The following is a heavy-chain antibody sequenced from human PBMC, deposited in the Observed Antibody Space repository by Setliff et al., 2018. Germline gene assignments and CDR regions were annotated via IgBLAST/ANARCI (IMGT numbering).Heavy chain of an antibody. D-gene: IGHD6-19*01. J-gene: IGHJ4*02. CDR1: GFTFNNAW. CDR3: ATKAVAGT. V-gene: IGHV3-48*01. CDR2: ISSSSSTI. Sequence: GGSLRLSCAASGFTFNNAWMSWVRQAPGKGLEWVSYISSSSSTIYYADSVKGRFTLSRDNAKNSLYLQMNSLRAEDTAVYYCATKAVAGTGGQGTLVTVSS.